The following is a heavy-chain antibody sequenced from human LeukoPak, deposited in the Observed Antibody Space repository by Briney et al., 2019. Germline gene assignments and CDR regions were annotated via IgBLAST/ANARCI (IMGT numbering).Heavy chain of an antibody. CDR1: GGSISTNSYS. J-gene: IGHJ5*02. Sequence: SETLSLTCIVSGGSISTNSYSCGWLRQPPGKGLEWIGTLYYNGNSYYTPSLERRVTITADTSKNQFSLKLNSVTAADTAIYHCARVYSSGWYQWFDPWGQGTLVTVSS. CDR2: LYYNGNS. D-gene: IGHD6-19*01. CDR3: ARVYSSGWYQWFDP. V-gene: IGHV4-39*07.